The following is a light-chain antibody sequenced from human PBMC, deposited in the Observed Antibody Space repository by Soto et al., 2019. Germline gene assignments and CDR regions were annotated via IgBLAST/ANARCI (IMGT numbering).Light chain of an antibody. CDR1: ESVSTN. CDR2: DVS. CDR3: QQDNSLPQA. V-gene: IGKV3-15*01. Sequence: EAVMSQSPANQSESPGERATLSCRASESVSTNLAWYQQKPGQAPRLLIYDVSTGATGIPARFSGRGSGTEFTLTISSLQSEDFAVYYCQQDNSLPQAFGLGTKVDSK. J-gene: IGKJ1*01.